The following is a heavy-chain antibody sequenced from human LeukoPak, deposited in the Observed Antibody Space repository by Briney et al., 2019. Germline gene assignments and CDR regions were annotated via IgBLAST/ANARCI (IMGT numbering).Heavy chain of an antibody. V-gene: IGHV1-46*01. CDR1: GYTFTSYY. J-gene: IGHJ4*02. Sequence: ASVKVSCKAPGYTFTSYYMHWVRQAPGQGLEWMGIINPSGGSTSYAQKFQGRVTMTRDTSTSTVYMELSSLRSEDTAVYYCARDTAFKFGLRFWEWLIDYGGQEPRVPVPS. D-gene: IGHD3-3*01. CDR2: INPSGGST. CDR3: ARDTAFKFGLRFWEWLIDY.